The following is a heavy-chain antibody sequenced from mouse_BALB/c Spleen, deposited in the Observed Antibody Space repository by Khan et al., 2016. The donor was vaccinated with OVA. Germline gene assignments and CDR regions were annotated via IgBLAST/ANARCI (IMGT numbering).Heavy chain of an antibody. Sequence: QLKQSGPGLVKPSQSLSLTCTVTGYSITSDYAWNWIRQFPGNKLEWMGYISYSGSTTYNPSLKSRISITRDTSKDQFFLQLKSVTSEDTATXYWASELGRYYALDYWGQGTSVTVSS. CDR1: GYSITSDYA. D-gene: IGHD4-1*01. J-gene: IGHJ4*01. V-gene: IGHV3-2*02. CDR2: ISYSGST. CDR3: ASELGRYYALDY.